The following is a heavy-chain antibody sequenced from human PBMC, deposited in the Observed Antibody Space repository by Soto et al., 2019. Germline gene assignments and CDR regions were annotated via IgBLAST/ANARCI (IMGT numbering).Heavy chain of an antibody. CDR3: ARGDWNYDYYYYGMDV. D-gene: IGHD1-7*01. CDR1: GGSISSYY. CDR2: IYYSGST. V-gene: IGHV4-59*12. J-gene: IGHJ6*02. Sequence: SETLSLTCTVSGGSISSYYWSWTRQPPGKGLEWIGYIYYSGSTNYNPSLKSRVTMSVDTSKNQFSLKLSSVTAADTAVYYCARGDWNYDYYYYGMDVWGQGTTVTVSS.